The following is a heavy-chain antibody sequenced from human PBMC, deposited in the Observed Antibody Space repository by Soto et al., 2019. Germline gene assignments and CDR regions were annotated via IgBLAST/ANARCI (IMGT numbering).Heavy chain of an antibody. CDR2: ISSSSSYI. CDR3: ARDYGEVAGIPPYYYYGMDV. CDR1: GFTFSSYS. J-gene: IGHJ6*02. D-gene: IGHD6-19*01. Sequence: GGSLRLSCAASGFTFSSYSMNWVRQAPGKGLEWVSSISSSSSYIYYADSVKGRFTISRDNAKNSLYLQMNSLRAEDTAVYYCARDYGEVAGIPPYYYYGMDVWGQGTTVTVSS. V-gene: IGHV3-21*01.